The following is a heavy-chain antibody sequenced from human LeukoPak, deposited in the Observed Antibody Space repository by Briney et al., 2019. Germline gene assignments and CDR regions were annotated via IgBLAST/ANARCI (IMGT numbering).Heavy chain of an antibody. CDR2: IYYSGST. V-gene: IGHV4-59*12. D-gene: IGHD3-9*01. J-gene: IGHJ4*02. CDR3: ARGLDILTGYYLY. CDR1: GGSISSYY. Sequence: SETLSLTCTVSGGSISSYYWSWIRQPPGKGLEWIGYIYYSGSTHYNPSLKSRVTISVDTSKNQFSLKLSSVTAADTAVYYCARGLDILTGYYLYWGQGTLVTVSS.